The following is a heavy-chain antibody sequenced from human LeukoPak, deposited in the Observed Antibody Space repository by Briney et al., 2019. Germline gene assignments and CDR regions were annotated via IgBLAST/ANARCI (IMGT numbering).Heavy chain of an antibody. Sequence: ASVKVSCKASGYTFTSYGISWVRQAPGQGLEWMGWISAYNGNTNYAQKLQGRVTMTTDTSTSTAYMELRSLRSDDTAVYYCARDLGRYCSGGSCHYYSYYMDVWGKGTTVTVSS. D-gene: IGHD2-15*01. CDR3: ARDLGRYCSGGSCHYYSYYMDV. J-gene: IGHJ6*03. CDR2: ISAYNGNT. CDR1: GYTFTSYG. V-gene: IGHV1-18*01.